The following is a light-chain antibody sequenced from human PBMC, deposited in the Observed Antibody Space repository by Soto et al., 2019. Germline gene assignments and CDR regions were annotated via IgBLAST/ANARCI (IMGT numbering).Light chain of an antibody. CDR1: SSNIGGNY. V-gene: IGLV1-47*02. J-gene: IGLJ2*01. CDR3: AAWDDSLSGPV. Sequence: QSVLTQPPSASGTPGQRVTISCSGSSSNIGGNYVYWYQQLPGAAPKLLIYLNDQRPSGVPDRFFGSKSGTSASLAISGLRSEDEAEYYCAAWDDSLSGPVFGGGTKLTVL. CDR2: LND.